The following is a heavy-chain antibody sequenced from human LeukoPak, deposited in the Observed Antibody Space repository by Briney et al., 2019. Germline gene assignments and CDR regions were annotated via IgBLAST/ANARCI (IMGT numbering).Heavy chain of an antibody. V-gene: IGHV3-11*01. CDR1: GFTFSDYY. CDR2: TSSSGSTI. J-gene: IGHJ6*03. Sequence: GGSLRLSCAASGFTFSDYYMSWIRQAPGKGLEWVSYTSSSGSTIYYADSVKGRFTISRDNAKNSLYLQMNSLRAEDTAVYYCARETGEYSSSSELFSYYYYYMDVWGKGTTVTVSS. CDR3: ARETGEYSSSSELFSYYYYYMDV. D-gene: IGHD6-6*01.